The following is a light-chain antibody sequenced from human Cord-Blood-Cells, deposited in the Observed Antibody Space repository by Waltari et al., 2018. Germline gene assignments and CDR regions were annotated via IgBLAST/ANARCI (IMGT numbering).Light chain of an antibody. CDR2: EGS. Sequence: SALTPPASVSGSPGHSITISCTRTSSDVGSYNLSSWYQQHPGKAPNPMIYEGSKRPSGVSNRFSGYKSGNTASLTISGLQAEDEADYYCCSYAGSSTWVFGGGTKLTVL. J-gene: IGLJ3*02. CDR3: CSYAGSSTWV. CDR1: SSDVGSYNL. V-gene: IGLV2-23*01.